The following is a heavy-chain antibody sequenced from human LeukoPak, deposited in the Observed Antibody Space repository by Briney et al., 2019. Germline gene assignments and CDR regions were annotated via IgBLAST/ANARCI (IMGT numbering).Heavy chain of an antibody. CDR1: GFTFSNAW. CDR3: ASYYYGSGTSLGY. D-gene: IGHD3-10*01. Sequence: GGSLRLSCAASGFTFSNAWMSWVRQAPGKGLEWVANIKQDASEKHYVESVKGRFAISRDNAKNSLYLQMNSLRAEDTAVYYCASYYYGSGTSLGYWGRGTLVTVSS. V-gene: IGHV3-7*01. CDR2: IKQDASEK. J-gene: IGHJ4*02.